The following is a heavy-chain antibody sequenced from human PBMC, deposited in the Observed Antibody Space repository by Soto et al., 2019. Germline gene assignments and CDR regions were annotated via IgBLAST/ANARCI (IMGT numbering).Heavy chain of an antibody. D-gene: IGHD6-19*01. CDR2: IYQSGVT. V-gene: IGHV4-30-2*01. CDR3: AGMPYPSGLRFDP. Sequence: SETLSLTCNMSGDSYSISTYSWSWIRQPPGKALQWIGFIYQSGVTSYNPSLASRVSISLDRSNNQCSLKLKSVTAADTAVYFCAGMPYPSGLRFDPWGPGTLVTVSS. J-gene: IGHJ5*02. CDR1: GDSYSISTYS.